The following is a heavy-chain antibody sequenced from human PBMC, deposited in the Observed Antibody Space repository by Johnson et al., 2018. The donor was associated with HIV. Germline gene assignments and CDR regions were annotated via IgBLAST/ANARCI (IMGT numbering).Heavy chain of an antibody. Sequence: QVQLVESGGDLVQPGGSLRLSCAASGFTFGSYGIHWVRQAPGKGLEWVAVISYDGSNKYYADSVKGRFTIFRDNSKNTLYLQMSSLRTEDTAVYYCAKVHIPARWSAAFDIWGRGTLVTVSS. CDR3: AKVHIPARWSAAFDI. CDR2: ISYDGSNK. V-gene: IGHV3-30*18. J-gene: IGHJ3*02. CDR1: GFTFGSYG. D-gene: IGHD6-6*01.